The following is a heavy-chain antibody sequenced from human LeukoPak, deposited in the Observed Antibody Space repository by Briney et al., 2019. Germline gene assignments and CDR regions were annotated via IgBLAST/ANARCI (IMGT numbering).Heavy chain of an antibody. CDR1: GYTFTIYY. CDR2: ISPSGGST. J-gene: IGHJ4*02. V-gene: IGHV1-46*01. D-gene: IGHD3-10*01. Sequence: GASVTVSCKASGYTFTIYYIHWVRQAPGQGLEWMGIISPSGGSTSNAQKFQGRVTMTGDTSTSTVYMELSSLRSEDTAVYYCARLGSGEDDGGWVDYWGQGTLVTVSS. CDR3: ARLGSGEDDGGWVDY.